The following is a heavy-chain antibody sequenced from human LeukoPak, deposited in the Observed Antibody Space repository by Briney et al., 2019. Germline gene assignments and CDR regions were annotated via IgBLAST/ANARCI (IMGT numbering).Heavy chain of an antibody. J-gene: IGHJ5*02. CDR2: IYYSGST. CDR3: AGRRMTLGYCSGGSCYGNWFDP. D-gene: IGHD2-15*01. CDR1: GGSISSSSYY. V-gene: IGHV4-39*07. Sequence: PSETLSLTCTVSGGSISSSSYYWGWIRQPPGKGLEWIGSIYYSGSTYYNPSLKSRVTISADTSKNQFSLKLSSVTAADTAVYYCAGRRMTLGYCSGGSCYGNWFDPWGQGTLVTVSS.